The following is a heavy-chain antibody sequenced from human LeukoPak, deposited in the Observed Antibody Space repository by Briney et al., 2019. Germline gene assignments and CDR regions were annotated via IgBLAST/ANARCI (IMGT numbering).Heavy chain of an antibody. CDR3: ARERAPSYWVVVPAAIGIFGVASGAFDI. V-gene: IGHV4-39*07. D-gene: IGHD2-2*01. J-gene: IGHJ3*02. CDR1: GGSISSSSYY. Sequence: PSETLSLTCTVSGGSISSSSYYWGWIRQPPGKGLEWIGSIYYSGSTYYNPSLKSRVTISVDTSKNQFSLKLSSVTAADTAVYYCARERAPSYWVVVPAAIGIFGVASGAFDIWGQGTMVTVSS. CDR2: IYYSGST.